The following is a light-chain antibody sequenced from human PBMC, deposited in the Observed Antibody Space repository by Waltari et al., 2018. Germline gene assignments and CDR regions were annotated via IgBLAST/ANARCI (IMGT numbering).Light chain of an antibody. CDR1: KLGDKY. J-gene: IGLJ1*01. Sequence: SYELTQPPSVSVSPGQAVSITCSGKKLGDKYVNWYQQKAGQSPVLVIYEDTKRPSGIPGRLSASNSGNTATLTISETHAMDEADYYCQTWDSSSYVFGTGTTVTVL. CDR2: EDT. V-gene: IGLV3-1*01. CDR3: QTWDSSSYV.